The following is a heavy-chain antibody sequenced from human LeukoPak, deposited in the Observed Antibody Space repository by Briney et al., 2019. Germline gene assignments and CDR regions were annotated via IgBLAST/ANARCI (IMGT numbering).Heavy chain of an antibody. J-gene: IGHJ5*02. CDR2: ISGSTSYI. D-gene: IGHD6-6*01. CDR3: ARDAPYTSSPGRGWFDP. V-gene: IGHV3-21*06. Sequence: GGSLRLSCVASGFTFSTYSMNWVRQAPGKGLEWVSFISGSTSYIFYADSVKGRFTISRDNAKNSLYLQMNSLRAEDTAVYYCARDAPYTSSPGRGWFDPWGQGTLVTVSS. CDR1: GFTFSTYS.